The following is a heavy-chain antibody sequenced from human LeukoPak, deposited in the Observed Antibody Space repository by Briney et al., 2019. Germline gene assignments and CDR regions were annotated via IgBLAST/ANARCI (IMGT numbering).Heavy chain of an antibody. CDR1: GFTFDSYT. J-gene: IGHJ4*02. Sequence: GGSLRLSCTASGFTFDSYTMHWVRQAPGKGLEWISLITWDGGNSSYAESVKGRFTISRDNSKNSVYLQMNSLRIDDSALYYCAKVLGREDYWGQGTLVTVSS. CDR2: ITWDGGNS. CDR3: AKVLGREDY. D-gene: IGHD1-26*01. V-gene: IGHV3-43*01.